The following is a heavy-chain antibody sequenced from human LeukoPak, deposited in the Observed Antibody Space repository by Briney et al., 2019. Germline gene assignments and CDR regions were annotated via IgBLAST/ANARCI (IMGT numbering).Heavy chain of an antibody. CDR2: ITGSSTWT. CDR1: GFTFGTYG. V-gene: IGHV3-23*01. D-gene: IGHD7-27*01. J-gene: IGHJ2*01. Sequence: GGSLRLSCEASGFTFGTYGMTWVRQAPGKGLEWVSGITGSSTWTYYADSVRGRFTISRDNSKNTLHLQMNNLPADDTAIYYCARELVSLGTGYFDLWGRGTLVTVSS. CDR3: ARELVSLGTGYFDL.